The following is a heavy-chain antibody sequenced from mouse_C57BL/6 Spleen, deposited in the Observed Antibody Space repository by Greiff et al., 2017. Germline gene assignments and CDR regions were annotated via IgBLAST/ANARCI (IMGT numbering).Heavy chain of an antibody. D-gene: IGHD3-3*01. CDR2: SRNKANDYTT. J-gene: IGHJ1*03. CDR3: ARDAWGTGYFDV. V-gene: IGHV7-1*01. Sequence: EVKLMESGGGLVQSGRSLRLSCATSGFTFSDFYMEWVRQAPGKGLEWIAASRNKANDYTTEYSASVKGRFIVSRDTSQSILYLQMNALRAEDTAIYYCARDAWGTGYFDVWGTGTTVTVSS. CDR1: GFTFSDFY.